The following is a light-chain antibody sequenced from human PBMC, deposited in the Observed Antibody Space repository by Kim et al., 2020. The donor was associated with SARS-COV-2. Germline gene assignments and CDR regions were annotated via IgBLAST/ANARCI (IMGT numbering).Light chain of an antibody. CDR1: SSDVGGYNY. J-gene: IGLJ3*02. V-gene: IGLV2-14*03. CDR3: SSYTSSSPGV. CDR2: DVS. Sequence: GQSITISRTGTSSDVGGYNYVSWYQQHPGKAPKLMIYDVSNRPSGVSNRFSGSKSGNTASLTISGLQAEDEADYYCSSYTSSSPGVFGGGTKLTVL.